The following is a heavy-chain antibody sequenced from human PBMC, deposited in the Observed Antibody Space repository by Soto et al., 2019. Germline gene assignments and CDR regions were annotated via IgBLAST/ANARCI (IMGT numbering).Heavy chain of an antibody. CDR1: GFTFSSYA. Sequence: GGSLRLSCAASGFTFSSYAMSWVRQAPGKGLEWVSAISGSGGSTYYADSVKGRFTISRDNSKNTLYLQMTNMDPVDTATYYCAHRAGYYYYMDVWGKGTTVTVSS. CDR3: AHRAGYYYYMDV. J-gene: IGHJ6*03. V-gene: IGHV3-23*01. CDR2: ISGSGGST.